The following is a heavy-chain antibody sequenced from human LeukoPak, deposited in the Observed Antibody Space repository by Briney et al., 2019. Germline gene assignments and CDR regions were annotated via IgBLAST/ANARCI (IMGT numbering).Heavy chain of an antibody. Sequence: GGSLRLSCAASGLPFSSYAMSWVRQAPGKGLEWVSAISGSGDTTYYADSVKGRFTISRDNSKNTLYLQMNSLTAEDTAVYYCAKAYSSGWNYFQRWGQGTLVTVSS. CDR2: ISGSGDTT. V-gene: IGHV3-23*01. CDR3: AKAYSSGWNYFQR. D-gene: IGHD6-19*01. CDR1: GLPFSSYA. J-gene: IGHJ1*01.